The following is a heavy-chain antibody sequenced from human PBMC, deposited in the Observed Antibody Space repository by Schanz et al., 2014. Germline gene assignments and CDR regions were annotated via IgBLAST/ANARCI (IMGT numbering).Heavy chain of an antibody. CDR1: GGSFSDYY. V-gene: IGHV4-34*02. CDR2: INHSGST. J-gene: IGHJ4*02. CDR3: ARGPSRGNYYVKEYYFDY. D-gene: IGHD1-26*01. Sequence: QVQLQQWGAGLLKPSETLSLTCAVYGGSFSDYYWNWIRQPPGKGLEWIGEINHSGSTNYNPSLKSRVTISVDTSKIQFSLKLRFATAADTAVYYCARGPSRGNYYVKEYYFDYWGQGTLVTVSS.